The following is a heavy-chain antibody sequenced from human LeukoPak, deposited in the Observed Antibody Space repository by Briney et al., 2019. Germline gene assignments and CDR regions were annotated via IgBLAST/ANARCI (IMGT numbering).Heavy chain of an antibody. Sequence: RSETLSLTCALYGGSFRGYYWSWIRQPPGKGLEWIGEINHSGSTNYNPSLKSRVTISVDTSKNQFSLKLSPVTAADTAVYYCARGVLFGYWGQGTLVTVSS. J-gene: IGHJ4*02. CDR1: GGSFRGYY. V-gene: IGHV4-34*01. CDR3: ARGVLFGY. CDR2: INHSGST.